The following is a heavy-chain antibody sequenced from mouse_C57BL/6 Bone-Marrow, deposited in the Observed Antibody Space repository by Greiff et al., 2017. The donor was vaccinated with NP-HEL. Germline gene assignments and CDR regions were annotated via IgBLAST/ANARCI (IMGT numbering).Heavy chain of an antibody. Sequence: VQLQESGAELARPGASVKMSCKASGYTFTSYTMHWVKQRPGQGLEWIGYINPSSGYTKYNQKFKDKATLTADKSSSTAYMQLSSLTSEDSAVYYCARKVTTVGYYFDYWGQGTTLTVSS. CDR2: INPSSGYT. J-gene: IGHJ2*01. CDR3: ARKVTTVGYYFDY. V-gene: IGHV1-4*01. CDR1: GYTFTSYT. D-gene: IGHD1-1*01.